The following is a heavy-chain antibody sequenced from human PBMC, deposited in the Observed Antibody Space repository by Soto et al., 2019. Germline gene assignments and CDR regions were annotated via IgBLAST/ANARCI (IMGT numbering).Heavy chain of an antibody. J-gene: IGHJ4*02. CDR2: ISAYNGNT. CDR3: ARVELLWFGELLRLSAFDY. D-gene: IGHD3-10*01. CDR1: GYTFTSYG. Sequence: ASVKVSCKASGYTFTSYGISWVRQAPGQGLEWMGWISAYNGNTNYAQKLQGRVTMTTDTSTSTAYMELRSLRSDDTAVYYCARVELLWFGELLRLSAFDYWGQGTLVTVSS. V-gene: IGHV1-18*01.